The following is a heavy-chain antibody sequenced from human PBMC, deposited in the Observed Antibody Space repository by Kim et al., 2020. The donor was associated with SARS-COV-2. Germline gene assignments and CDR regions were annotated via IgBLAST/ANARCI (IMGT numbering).Heavy chain of an antibody. V-gene: IGHV1-3*01. J-gene: IGHJ4*02. CDR3: ARGSGSYLAHFDY. Sequence: YSQKFQGRVTITRDTSASTAYMELSSLRSEDTAVYYCARGSGSYLAHFDYWGQGTLVTVSS. D-gene: IGHD1-26*01.